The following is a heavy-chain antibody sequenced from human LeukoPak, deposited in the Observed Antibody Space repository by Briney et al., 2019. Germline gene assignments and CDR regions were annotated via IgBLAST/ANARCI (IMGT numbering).Heavy chain of an antibody. CDR1: GYTFTNYY. CDR3: ARDIQGTGSNIDY. J-gene: IGHJ4*02. V-gene: IGHV1-46*01. CDR2: INPSGGST. D-gene: IGHD1-26*01. Sequence: APVKVSCKASGYTFTNYYLHWVRQAPGQGLEWMGIINPSGGSTSYEQKFQGRVTLTRDTSTSTVYMDLSSLRSEDTAVYYCARDIQGTGSNIDYWGQATLVTVS.